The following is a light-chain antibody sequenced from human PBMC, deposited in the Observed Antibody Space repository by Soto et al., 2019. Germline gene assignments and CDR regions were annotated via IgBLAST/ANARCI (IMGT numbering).Light chain of an antibody. V-gene: IGLV1-40*01. Sequence: QSVLTQPPSVSGAPGKRVTISCTGSSSNIGAGFDVHWYQQLPGTAPKLLIYRNVNRPSGVPDRFSGSKSGTSHSLAISGLQTEDEADYYCQSYDSSLSAVVFGGGTKLTVL. CDR3: QSYDSSLSAVV. J-gene: IGLJ2*01. CDR2: RNV. CDR1: SSNIGAGFD.